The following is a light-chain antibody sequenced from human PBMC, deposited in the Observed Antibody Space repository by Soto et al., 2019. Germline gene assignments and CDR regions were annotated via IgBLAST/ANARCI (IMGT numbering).Light chain of an antibody. J-gene: IGLJ1*01. Sequence: QSVLTQPASVSGSPGQSITISCTGTSSDVGAYNYVSWFQQYPGKAPKLMIYDVSNRPSGVSNRFSGSKSGNTAFLTISGLQAEDEADYYCCSYTSSSTYVFGTGTKVTVL. CDR3: CSYTSSSTYV. CDR1: SSDVGAYNY. CDR2: DVS. V-gene: IGLV2-14*01.